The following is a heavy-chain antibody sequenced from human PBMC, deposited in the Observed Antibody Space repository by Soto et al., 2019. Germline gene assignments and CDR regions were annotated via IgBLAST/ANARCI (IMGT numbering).Heavy chain of an antibody. Sequence: GASVKVSCKASGGTFSSYAISWVRQAPGQGLEWMGGIIPIFGTANYAQKFQGRVTITADESTSTAYMELSSLRSEDTAVYYCARDSPSGYSGYDFHYYGMDVWGQGTTVTVSS. J-gene: IGHJ6*02. CDR3: ARDSPSGYSGYDFHYYGMDV. V-gene: IGHV1-69*13. D-gene: IGHD5-12*01. CDR1: GGTFSSYA. CDR2: IIPIFGTA.